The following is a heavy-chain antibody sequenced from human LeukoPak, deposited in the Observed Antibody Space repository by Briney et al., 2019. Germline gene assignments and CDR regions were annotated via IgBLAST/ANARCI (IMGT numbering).Heavy chain of an antibody. J-gene: IGHJ3*02. Sequence: GSLRLSCEGSGFSFSTSSINWVRQAPGKGLEWVSSISSSSSYIYYADSVKGRFTISRDNAKNSLYLQMNSLRAEDTAVYYCARWRYYDSSGYYDAFDIWGQGTMVTVSS. V-gene: IGHV3-21*01. D-gene: IGHD3-22*01. CDR1: GFSFSTSS. CDR3: ARWRYYDSSGYYDAFDI. CDR2: ISSSSSYI.